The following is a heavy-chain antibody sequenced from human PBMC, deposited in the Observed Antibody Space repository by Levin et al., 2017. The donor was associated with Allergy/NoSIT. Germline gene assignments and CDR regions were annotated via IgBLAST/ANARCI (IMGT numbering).Heavy chain of an antibody. D-gene: IGHD6-19*01. J-gene: IGHJ2*01. CDR3: AREYSSGYLYFDL. CDR1: GFTFSSYS. CDR2: ISSSSTYI. V-gene: IGHV3-21*04. Sequence: KSGGSLRLSCAASGFTFSSYSMSWVRQAPGKGLEWVSSISSSSTYIYYADSVKGRFTISRDNAKNSLYLQMNSLRAEDTAVYYCAREYSSGYLYFDLWGRGTLVTVSS.